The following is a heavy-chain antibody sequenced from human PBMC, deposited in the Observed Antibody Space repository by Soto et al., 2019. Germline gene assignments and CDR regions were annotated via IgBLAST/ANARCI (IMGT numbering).Heavy chain of an antibody. J-gene: IGHJ5*02. D-gene: IGHD4-4*01. CDR3: ARELPLEGLQKNWFDP. Sequence: QVQLVQSGAEVKKPGASVKVSCKASGYTFTSYGISWVRQAPGQGLEWMGWISAYNGNTNNAQKLQGRVTMTTDTSTSTAYMELRSLRSDDTAVYYCARELPLEGLQKNWFDPWGQGTLVTVSS. CDR1: GYTFTSYG. V-gene: IGHV1-18*01. CDR2: ISAYNGNT.